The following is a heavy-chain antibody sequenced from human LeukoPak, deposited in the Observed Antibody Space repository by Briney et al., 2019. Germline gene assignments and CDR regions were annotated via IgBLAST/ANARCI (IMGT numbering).Heavy chain of an antibody. CDR2: ISTSGAST. Sequence: ASVKVSCKASGYTFTSYYMHWVRQAPGQGLECMGIISTSGASTSYAQKFQGRVTMTRDTSTSTVYMELSSLRSEDTAVYYCARDPYGAKIGSWYFDLWGRGTLVTVSS. CDR1: GYTFTSYY. J-gene: IGHJ2*01. D-gene: IGHD4-17*01. V-gene: IGHV1-46*01. CDR3: ARDPYGAKIGSWYFDL.